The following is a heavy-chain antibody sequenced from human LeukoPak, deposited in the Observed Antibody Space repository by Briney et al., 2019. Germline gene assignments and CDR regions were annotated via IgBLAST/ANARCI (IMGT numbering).Heavy chain of an antibody. D-gene: IGHD1-26*01. CDR1: GVSVNSSQYY. V-gene: IGHV4-39*01. CDR3: ARQREQYVDF. Sequence: SETLSLTCAVSGVSVNSSQYYWGWIRQPPGKGLEWIGNMYYSACTYYNPSLKSRLTISVDTSKNQFFLNLISVTAADTAVYFCARQREQYVDFWGQGSLVTVSS. J-gene: IGHJ4*02. CDR2: MYYSACT.